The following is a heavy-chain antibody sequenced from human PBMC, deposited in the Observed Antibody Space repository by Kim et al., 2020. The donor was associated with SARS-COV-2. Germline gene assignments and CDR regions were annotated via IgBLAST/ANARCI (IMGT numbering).Heavy chain of an antibody. CDR3: SRAEKYYSGSAPYGYYFDS. V-gene: IGHV3-53*01. CDR2: IYSGGST. J-gene: IGHJ4*02. CDR1: GFTVSSNY. Sequence: GGSLRLSCAASGFTVSSNYMSWVRQAPGKGLEWVSIIYSGGSTYSADSVKGRFTISRDNSKNTLYLQMNSLRAEDTAVYYCSRAEKYYSGSAPYGYYFDSWGQGTLVAVSS. D-gene: IGHD3-10*01.